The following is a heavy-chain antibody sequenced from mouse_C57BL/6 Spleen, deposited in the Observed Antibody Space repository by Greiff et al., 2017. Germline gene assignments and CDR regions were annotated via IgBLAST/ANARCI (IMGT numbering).Heavy chain of an antibody. V-gene: IGHV1-39*01. CDR3: ARESNQYYYAMDD. CDR1: GYSFTDYN. D-gene: IGHD2-5*01. CDR2: INPNYVTT. J-gene: IGHJ4*01. Sequence: EVKLMESGPELVKPGASVKISCKASGYSFTDYNMNWVKQSNGKSLEWIGVINPNYVTTSYNQKFKGKATLTVDQSSNTAYMHLNSLTSEDSAVYYCARESNQYYYAMDDWGQGTSVTVSS.